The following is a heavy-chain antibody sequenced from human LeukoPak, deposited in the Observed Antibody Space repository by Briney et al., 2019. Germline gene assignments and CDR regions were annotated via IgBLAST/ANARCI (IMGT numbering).Heavy chain of an antibody. CDR2: IWYDGSKK. V-gene: IGHV3-33*06. CDR1: GFSFSNYG. CDR3: AKDQQYSPCFDH. J-gene: IGHJ4*02. D-gene: IGHD2/OR15-2a*01. Sequence: GGSLRLSCAASGFSFSNYGMHWVRQAPGKGLEWVAVIWYDGSKKYYKDSVKGRFIISRDNSKNTVYLQMNSLRTKDTAVYYCAKDQQYSPCFDHWGQGTLVTVSS.